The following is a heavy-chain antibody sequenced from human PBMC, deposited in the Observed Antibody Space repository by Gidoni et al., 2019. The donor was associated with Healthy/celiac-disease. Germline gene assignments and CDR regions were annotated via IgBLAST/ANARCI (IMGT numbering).Heavy chain of an antibody. J-gene: IGHJ6*02. CDR3: ARTGSGYCSGGSCYLYYYGMDV. D-gene: IGHD2-15*01. Sequence: QLQLQESGPGLVQPSQTLSLTCTVSGGSISSCSYYWSWIRQPAGKGLEWIGRSYTSGSTNYNPSLKSRVTIAVDTSKNQFSLKLSSVTAADTAVYYWARTGSGYCSGGSCYLYYYGMDVWGQGTTVTVSS. V-gene: IGHV4-61*02. CDR1: GGSISSCSYY. CDR2: SYTSGST.